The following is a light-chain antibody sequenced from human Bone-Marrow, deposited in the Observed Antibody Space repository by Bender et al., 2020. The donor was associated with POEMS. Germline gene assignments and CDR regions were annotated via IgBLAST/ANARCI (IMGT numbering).Light chain of an antibody. CDR2: DDS. Sequence: SSALTQPPSVSVAPGKTARINCGGNNIGSKRVHWYQQKPGQAPVLVVHDDSDRPPGIPERFSGSTFVNTATLTISGVEAGDEADYFCQVWESDGEQWLFGGGTKLTVL. V-gene: IGLV3-21*03. CDR1: NIGSKR. CDR3: QVWESDGEQWL. J-gene: IGLJ3*02.